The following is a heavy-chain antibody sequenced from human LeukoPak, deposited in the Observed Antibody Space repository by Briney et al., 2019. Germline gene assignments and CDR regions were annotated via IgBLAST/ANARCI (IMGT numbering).Heavy chain of an antibody. J-gene: IGHJ6*03. D-gene: IGHD6-6*01. CDR2: INHSGST. Sequence: PSETLSLTCAVYGGSFSGHYWSWIRQPPGKGLEWIGEINHSGSTYYNPSLKSRVTISVDTSKNQFSLKLSSVTAADTAVYYCARVPPAYSSFLRNYYYYMDVWGKGTTVTVSS. V-gene: IGHV4-34*01. CDR1: GGSFSGHY. CDR3: ARVPPAYSSFLRNYYYYMDV.